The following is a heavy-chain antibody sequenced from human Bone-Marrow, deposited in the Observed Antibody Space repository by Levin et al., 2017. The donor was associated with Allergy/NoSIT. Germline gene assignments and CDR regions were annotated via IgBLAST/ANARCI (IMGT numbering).Heavy chain of an antibody. J-gene: IGHJ4*02. CDR2: ISGTGGHT. D-gene: IGHD3-22*01. CDR3: AKYRAYYYDPTTEFDL. V-gene: IGHV3-23*01. Sequence: GGSLRLSCAASGFIFSNYAMSWVRQAPGKGLEWVSAISGTGGHTYSVDSVKGRFTISRDNSKNTLYLQMNSLRAEDTAVYYCAKYRAYYYDPTTEFDLWGQGTLVTVSS. CDR1: GFIFSNYA.